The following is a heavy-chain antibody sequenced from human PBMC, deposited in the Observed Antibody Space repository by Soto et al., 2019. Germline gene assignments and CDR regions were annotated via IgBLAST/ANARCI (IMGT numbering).Heavy chain of an antibody. CDR3: ARDHRWGYEYGDYGDS. D-gene: IGHD4-17*01. V-gene: IGHV3-20*04. CDR2: MHRNGNST. Sequence: EVQLVESGGGVVRPGGSLRLACVVSGFSLDEYGMSWVRQAPGKGPEWVSGMHRNGNSTGYADSVKGRFTISRDDAKNSLYLQMTRLRAEDTAFYYCARDHRWGYEYGDYGDSWGHGTLVTVSS. J-gene: IGHJ5*01. CDR1: GFSLDEYG.